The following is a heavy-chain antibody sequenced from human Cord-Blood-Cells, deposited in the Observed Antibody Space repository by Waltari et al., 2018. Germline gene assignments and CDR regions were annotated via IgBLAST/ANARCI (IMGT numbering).Heavy chain of an antibody. V-gene: IGHV3-30*18. D-gene: IGHD6-6*01. CDR3: AKQGAARHYFDY. J-gene: IGHJ4*02. Sequence: QVQLVESGGGVVQPGRSLRPSCAASGFTFSSHGMHWVRQAPGKGLEWVAVISYDGSNKYYADSVKGRFTISRDNSKNTLYLQMNSLRAEDTAVYYCAKQGAARHYFDYWGQGTLVTVSS. CDR1: GFTFSSHG. CDR2: ISYDGSNK.